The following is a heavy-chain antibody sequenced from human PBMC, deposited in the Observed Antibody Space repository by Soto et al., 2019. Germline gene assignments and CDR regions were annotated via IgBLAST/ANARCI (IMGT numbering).Heavy chain of an antibody. D-gene: IGHD3-16*02. CDR2: IYYSGST. J-gene: IGHJ6*02. CDR1: GGSISSGGYF. Sequence: QVQLQESGPGLVKPSQTLSLTCTVSGGSISSGGYFWTWIRQHPGKGLEWIGYIYYSGSTYYNPSLKSRVTISVDTSKNQFSLKLSSVTAADTAVYYCARDRQSIVPYYDYGMDVWGQGTTVTVSS. CDR3: ARDRQSIVPYYDYGMDV. V-gene: IGHV4-31*03.